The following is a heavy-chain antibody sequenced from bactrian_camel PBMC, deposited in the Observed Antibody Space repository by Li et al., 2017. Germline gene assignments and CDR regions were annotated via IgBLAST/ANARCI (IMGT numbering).Heavy chain of an antibody. D-gene: IGHD5*01. CDR1: GFTFGSSV. CDR3: AADSLFPCGHLDYREYGY. CDR2: IYSAGSNT. J-gene: IGHJ4*01. V-gene: IGHV3S31*01. Sequence: VQLVESGGDLVQPGGSLRVSCQASGFTFGSSVMSWVRQAPGEEREGVAVIYSAGSNTYYADSVKGRFTISQDIAKNTLYLQMNSLKPEDTAMYYCAADSLFPCGHLDYREYGYWGQGTQFTV.